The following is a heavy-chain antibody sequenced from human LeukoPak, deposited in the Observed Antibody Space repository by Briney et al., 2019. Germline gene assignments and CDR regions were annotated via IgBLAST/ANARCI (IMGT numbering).Heavy chain of an antibody. V-gene: IGHV4-38-2*02. D-gene: IGHD5-18*01. CDR3: ARAGGYGLIDY. CDR2: IHHTGNT. J-gene: IGHJ4*02. CDR1: GSSITTYTH. Sequence: SETLSLTCTVSGSSITTYTHWGWIRQSPGKGLEWIASIHHTGNTYYNPSLESRVTISIDTSKNQFSLKVGSMTAADTAVYYRARAGGYGLIDYWGQGTMVTVSS.